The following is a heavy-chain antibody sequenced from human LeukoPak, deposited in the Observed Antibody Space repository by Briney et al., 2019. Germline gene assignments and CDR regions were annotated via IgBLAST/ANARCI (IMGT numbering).Heavy chain of an antibody. V-gene: IGHV1-46*01. CDR1: GYTFTIYY. J-gene: IGHJ3*02. Sequence: ASVKVSCKASGYTFTIYYMHWVRQAPGQGLEWMGIINPSGGGTSYAQKFQGRVTMTRDMSTSTVYMELSSLRSEDTAAYYCARDRPHRTIAAAGSDAFDIWGQGTMVTVSS. CDR2: INPSGGGT. D-gene: IGHD6-13*01. CDR3: ARDRPHRTIAAAGSDAFDI.